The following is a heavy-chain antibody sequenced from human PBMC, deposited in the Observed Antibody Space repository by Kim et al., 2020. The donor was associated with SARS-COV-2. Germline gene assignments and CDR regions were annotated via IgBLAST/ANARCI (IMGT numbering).Heavy chain of an antibody. V-gene: IGHV3-48*02. J-gene: IGHJ4*02. CDR2: ISSSSSTI. CDR3: ARDGHRPYTYYYGSGSYGDDY. Sequence: GGSLRLSCAASGFTFSSYSMNWVRQAPGKGLEWVSYISSSSSTIYYADSVKGRFTISRDNAKNSLYLQMNSLRDEDTAVYYCARDGHRPYTYYYGSGSYGDDYWGQGTLVTVSS. D-gene: IGHD3-10*01. CDR1: GFTFSSYS.